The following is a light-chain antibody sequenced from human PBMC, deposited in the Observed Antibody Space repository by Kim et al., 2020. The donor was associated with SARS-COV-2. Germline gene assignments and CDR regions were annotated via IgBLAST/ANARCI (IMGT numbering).Light chain of an antibody. CDR2: AAS. J-gene: IGKJ3*01. V-gene: IGKV1-39*01. Sequence: DIQMNQSPSSLSASVGDRVNITCRTTQSISSHLNWYQQKPGRAPKLLISAASTLQGGVPSRFSGSGSETDFTLTISSLQPEDFATYFCQQCYITPFTFGPGTKVDIK. CDR3: QQCYITPFT. CDR1: QSISSH.